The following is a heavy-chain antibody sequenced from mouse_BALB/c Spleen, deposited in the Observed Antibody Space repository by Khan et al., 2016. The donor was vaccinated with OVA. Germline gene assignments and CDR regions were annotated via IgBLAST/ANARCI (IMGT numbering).Heavy chain of an antibody. CDR1: GFSLTGYG. V-gene: IGHV2-6-7*01. J-gene: IGHJ4*01. CDR3: ARAYYGNYREAMDY. D-gene: IGHD2-10*01. Sequence: VQLQESGPGLVAPSQSLSITCTVSGFSLTGYGVNWVRQPPGKGLEWLGMIWGDGSTDYNSALKSRLSISKDNSKSQVFLKMNSLQTYDTARYYCARAYYGNYREAMDYWGQGTSVTVSS. CDR2: IWGDGST.